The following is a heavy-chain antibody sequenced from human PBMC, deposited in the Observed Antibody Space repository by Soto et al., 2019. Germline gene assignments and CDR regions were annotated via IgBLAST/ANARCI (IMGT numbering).Heavy chain of an antibody. Sequence: GGSLRLSCAASGFTFSSYGMHWVRQAPGKGLEWVAVIWYDGSNKYYADSVKGRFTISRDNSKNTLYLQMNSLRDEDSAAYYCATTGPYWGQGTLVTVSS. CDR3: ATTGPY. CDR2: IWYDGSNK. CDR1: GFTFSSYG. V-gene: IGHV3-33*01. J-gene: IGHJ4*02.